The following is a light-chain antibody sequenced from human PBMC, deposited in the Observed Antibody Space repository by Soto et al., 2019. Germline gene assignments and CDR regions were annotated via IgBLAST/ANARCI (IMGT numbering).Light chain of an antibody. CDR1: ENIFKF. J-gene: IGKJ4*01. CDR3: QRCHSQSIT. V-gene: IGKV1-5*01. CDR2: AAS. Sequence: DILLIQSPATLSASVGDRITITCRASENIFKFLAWYQQRSGSAPNLLIYAASDLEKGVPSRFSGSGSGTEFPLTLDNLQPNDFATYFCQRCHSQSITFGGGTQVDVK.